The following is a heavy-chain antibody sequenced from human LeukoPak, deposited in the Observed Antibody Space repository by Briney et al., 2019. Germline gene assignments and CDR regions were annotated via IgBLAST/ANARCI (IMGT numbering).Heavy chain of an antibody. D-gene: IGHD2-2*01. CDR3: ARERPNTRSAFDS. CDR2: INRDGSQK. V-gene: IGHV3-7*01. J-gene: IGHJ4*02. Sequence: GGSLRLSCAASGFSLSGYWMTWVRQAPGKGLEWVANINRDGSQKNHVDSVQGRFTISRDNAKNSLYLQMNTLKAEDTAVYYCARERPNTRSAFDSWGQGTLVTVSS. CDR1: GFSLSGYW.